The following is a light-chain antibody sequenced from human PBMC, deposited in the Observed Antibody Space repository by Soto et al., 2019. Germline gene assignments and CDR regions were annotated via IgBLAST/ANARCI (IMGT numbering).Light chain of an antibody. CDR3: QQYDNSPLT. V-gene: IGKV3-20*01. J-gene: IGKJ4*01. CDR1: QSVSSSY. Sequence: DIVWTQSPDTLSLSPCQRASLSCRPSQSVSSSYLASYQQKPGQAPRLLVYGASNRATGIADRFSGSGSGTDFTPTTSRLEPADFAAYYCQQYDNSPLTFGGGTKVDIK. CDR2: GAS.